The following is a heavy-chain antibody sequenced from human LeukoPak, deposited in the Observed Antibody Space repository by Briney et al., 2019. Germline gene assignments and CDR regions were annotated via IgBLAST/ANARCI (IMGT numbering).Heavy chain of an antibody. CDR1: GGSISSYY. CDR2: IYTSGST. V-gene: IGHV4-4*07. D-gene: IGHD2-15*01. Sequence: SETLSLTCTVSGGSISSYYWSWIRQPAGKGLEWIGRIYTSGSTNYNPSLKSRVTISVDTSKNQFSLKLSSVTAADTAVYYCARVYCSGGSCYSNPFDYWGQGTLVTVSS. J-gene: IGHJ4*02. CDR3: ARVYCSGGSCYSNPFDY.